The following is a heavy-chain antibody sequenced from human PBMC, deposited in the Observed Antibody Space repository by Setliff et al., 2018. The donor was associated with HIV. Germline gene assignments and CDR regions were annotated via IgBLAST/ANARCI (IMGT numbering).Heavy chain of an antibody. CDR1: GGSISSNDYY. J-gene: IGHJ4*02. Sequence: LSLTCTVSGGSISSNDYYWDWIRQPPGKGLEWIGSIHYSGITYCSPSLKSRVTISVDTSMNQFSLRLSSVTAADTALYYCARDRGGDGYMDSWGQGTLVTVSS. D-gene: IGHD2-21*01. V-gene: IGHV4-39*07. CDR2: IHYSGIT. CDR3: ARDRGGDGYMDS.